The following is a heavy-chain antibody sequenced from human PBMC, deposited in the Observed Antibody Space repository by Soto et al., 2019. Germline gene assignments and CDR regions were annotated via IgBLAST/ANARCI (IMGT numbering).Heavy chain of an antibody. Sequence: ASVKGSCKASGYTFTSYDINWVRQATGQGLEWMGWMNPNSGNTGYAQKFQGRVTMTRNTSISTAYMELSSLRSEDTAVYYCARDTSSWYSYDYWGQGTLVTVSS. J-gene: IGHJ4*02. CDR1: GYTFTSYD. D-gene: IGHD6-13*01. V-gene: IGHV1-8*01. CDR3: ARDTSSWYSYDY. CDR2: MNPNSGNT.